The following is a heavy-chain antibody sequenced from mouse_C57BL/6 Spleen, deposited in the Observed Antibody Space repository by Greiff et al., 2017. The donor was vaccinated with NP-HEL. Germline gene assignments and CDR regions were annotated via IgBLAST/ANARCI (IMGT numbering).Heavy chain of an antibody. D-gene: IGHD1-1*01. J-gene: IGHJ1*03. CDR2: IYPRSGNT. CDR1: GYTFTSYG. CDR3: ARSNNTAIVANPYFDV. Sequence: QVQLKESGAELVRPGASVKLSCKASGYTFTSYGISWVKQRTGQGLEWIGEIYPRSGNTYYNEKFKGKATLTADKSSSTAYMELRSLTSEDSAVYFCARSNNTAIVANPYFDVWGTGTTVTVSS. V-gene: IGHV1-81*01.